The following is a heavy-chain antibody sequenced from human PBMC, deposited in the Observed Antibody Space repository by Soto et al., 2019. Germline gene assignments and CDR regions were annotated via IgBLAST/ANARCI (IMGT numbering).Heavy chain of an antibody. CDR1: GGSVSNNNW. V-gene: IGHV4-4*02. Sequence: QVQLQESGPGLVKPSGTLSLSCAVSGGSVSNNNWWSWVLQSPGNGLEWIGEIHHSGGTSYNPSLEIRATLSVDKSKNELCLRLNYVTAADKAVYYCTKNSAYALDYWGLGILVTVSS. J-gene: IGHJ4*02. CDR2: IHHSGGT. CDR3: TKNSAYALDY. D-gene: IGHD5-12*01.